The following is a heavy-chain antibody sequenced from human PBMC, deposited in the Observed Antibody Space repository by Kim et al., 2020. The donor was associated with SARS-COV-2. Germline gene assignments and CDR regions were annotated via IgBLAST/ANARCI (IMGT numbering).Heavy chain of an antibody. J-gene: IGHJ4*02. CDR2: ISSSSSTI. V-gene: IGHV3-48*02. CDR3: ARERWDAWELKERYFDY. D-gene: IGHD1-26*01. Sequence: GGSLRLSCAASGFTFSSYSMNWVRQAPGKGLEWVSYISSSSSTIYYADSVKGRFTISRDNAKNSLYLQMNSLRDEDTAVYYCARERWDAWELKERYFDYWGQGTLVTVSS. CDR1: GFTFSSYS.